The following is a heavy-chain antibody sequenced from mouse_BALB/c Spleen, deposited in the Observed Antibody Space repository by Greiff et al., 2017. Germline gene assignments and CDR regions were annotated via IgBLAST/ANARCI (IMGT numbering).Heavy chain of an antibody. D-gene: IGHD1-1*01. J-gene: IGHJ4*01. CDR3: AFTTVVADAMDY. Sequence: EVKLQESGAELVKPGASVKLSCTASGFTFTDTYMNWVKQRPEQGLEWIGRIDPANGNTKYDPKFQGKATITADTSSNTAYLQLSSLTSEDTAVYYCAFTTVVADAMDYWGQGTSVTVSS. CDR1: GFTFTDTY. CDR2: IDPANGNT. V-gene: IGHV14-3*02.